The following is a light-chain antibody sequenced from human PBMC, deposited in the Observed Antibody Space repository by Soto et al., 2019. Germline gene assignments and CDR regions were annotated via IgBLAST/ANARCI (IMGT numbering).Light chain of an antibody. CDR2: DAS. Sequence: EIVLTQSPATLSLSPGERATLSCRASQSVSNYLAWYQQKPGQAPRLLIYDASNRASGIPARFSGSGSGTDFTLTISSLEPEDFVIYYCQQYGSSITFGQGTRLEIK. J-gene: IGKJ5*01. CDR1: QSVSNY. CDR3: QQYGSSIT. V-gene: IGKV3-11*01.